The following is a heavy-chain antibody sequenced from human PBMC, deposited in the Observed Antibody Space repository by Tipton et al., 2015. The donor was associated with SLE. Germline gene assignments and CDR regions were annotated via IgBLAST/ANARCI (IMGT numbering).Heavy chain of an antibody. CDR2: INQSGST. Sequence: TLSLTCAVFGGSFSGHYWNWIRQTPGKGLEWIAEINQSGSTNYNPSLESRVTISIDTSKNQLSLKLTSVTAADTAVYYCARGSVVADDYWGQGTQVTVSS. D-gene: IGHD2-15*01. CDR1: GGSFSGHY. V-gene: IGHV4-34*01. CDR3: ARGSVVADDY. J-gene: IGHJ4*01.